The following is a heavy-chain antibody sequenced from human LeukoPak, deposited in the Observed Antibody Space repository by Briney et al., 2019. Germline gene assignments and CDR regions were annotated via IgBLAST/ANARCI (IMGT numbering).Heavy chain of an antibody. J-gene: IGHJ3*02. CDR3: AKSPTVDAAFDI. D-gene: IGHD4-23*01. CDR2: IGYTGDST. CDR1: GFTFRTYG. Sequence: PGGSLRLSCAASGFTFRTYGMHWVRRAPGKGLEWVSGIGYTGDSTFYADSVKGRFTVSRDSSKNTLFLHMNSLRAEDTALYYCAKSPTVDAAFDIWGQGTMVTVSS. V-gene: IGHV3-23*01.